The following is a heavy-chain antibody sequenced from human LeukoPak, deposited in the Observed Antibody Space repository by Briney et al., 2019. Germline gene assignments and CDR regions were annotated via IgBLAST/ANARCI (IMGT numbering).Heavy chain of an antibody. J-gene: IGHJ3*02. CDR3: ARGSLTYYDSSGYYYRAFDI. CDR1: GGSISSGGYY. D-gene: IGHD3-22*01. Sequence: SSQTLSLTCTLSGGSISSGGYYWSWIRQHPGKGLEWIGYIYYSGSTYYNPSLKSRVTISVDTSKNQFSLKLSSVTAADTAVYYCARGSLTYYDSSGYYYRAFDIWGQGTMVTVSS. CDR2: IYYSGST. V-gene: IGHV4-31*03.